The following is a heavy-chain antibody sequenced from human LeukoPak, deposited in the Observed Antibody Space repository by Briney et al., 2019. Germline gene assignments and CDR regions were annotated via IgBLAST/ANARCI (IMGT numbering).Heavy chain of an antibody. Sequence: HPGGSLRLSCATSGFTFDDYTMHWVRQAPGKGLEWVSLISWGGGTTYYAGSVKGRFTISRDNSKNSLYLQMNSLRAEDTALYYCTKGAFFSSGWYGRKDVWGQGTTVTVSS. V-gene: IGHV3-43*01. D-gene: IGHD6-19*01. J-gene: IGHJ6*02. CDR2: ISWGGGTT. CDR3: TKGAFFSSGWYGRKDV. CDR1: GFTFDDYT.